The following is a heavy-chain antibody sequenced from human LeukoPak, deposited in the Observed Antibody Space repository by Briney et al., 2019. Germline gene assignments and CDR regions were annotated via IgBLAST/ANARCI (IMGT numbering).Heavy chain of an antibody. V-gene: IGHV4-39*01. J-gene: IGHJ4*02. D-gene: IGHD3-9*01. CDR1: GGSISSSSYY. CDR3: ARRGPLRYFDWLVDY. CDR2: IYYSGST. Sequence: PSETLSLTCTVSGGSISSSSYYWGWIRQPPGKGLEWIGSIYYSGSTYYNPSLKSRVTISVDTSKNQFSLKLSSVTAADTAVYYCARRGPLRYFDWLVDYWGQGTLVTVSS.